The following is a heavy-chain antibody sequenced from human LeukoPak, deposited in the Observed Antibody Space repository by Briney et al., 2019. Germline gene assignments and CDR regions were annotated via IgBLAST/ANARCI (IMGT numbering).Heavy chain of an antibody. Sequence: PGGSLRLSCAASGFTFSSYWMHWVRQAPRKGLVWVSRINSDGSSTSYADSVKGRFTISRDNAKNTLYLQMNSLRAEDTAVYYCARGTLGYCSGGSCPTYYYYDYMDVWGKGTTVTVSS. V-gene: IGHV3-74*01. CDR1: GFTFSSYW. CDR2: INSDGSST. CDR3: ARGTLGYCSGGSCPTYYYYDYMDV. J-gene: IGHJ6*03. D-gene: IGHD2-15*01.